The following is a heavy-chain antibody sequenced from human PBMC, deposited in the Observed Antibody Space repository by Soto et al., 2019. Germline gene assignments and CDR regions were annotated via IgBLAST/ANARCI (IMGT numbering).Heavy chain of an antibody. J-gene: IGHJ5*02. CDR3: ARESRFLEWLSLNWFDP. Sequence: PGGSLRLSCEVSGFTFSAYGMHWVRQAPGKGLEWVAAISHDGTNKNYGDSVKGRFTISRDNAKNSLYLQMNSLRDEDTAVYYCARESRFLEWLSLNWFDPWGQGTLVTVSS. V-gene: IGHV3-30*03. CDR1: GFTFSAYG. D-gene: IGHD3-3*01. CDR2: ISHDGTNK.